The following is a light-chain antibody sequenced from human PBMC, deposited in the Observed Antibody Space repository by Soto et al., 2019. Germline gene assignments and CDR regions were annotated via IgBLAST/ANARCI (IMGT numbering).Light chain of an antibody. CDR2: DAS. CDR1: QSVSSY. V-gene: IGKV3-11*01. CDR3: QRRSNWPLT. J-gene: IGKJ4*01. Sequence: EIVLTQSPATLSLSPGERATLSCRASQSVSSYLAWYQQKPGQAPRLLIYDASNRATGIPARFSGSGSGTVFTVAISGLEPEDFAVYCCQRRSNWPLTFGGGTKVEIK.